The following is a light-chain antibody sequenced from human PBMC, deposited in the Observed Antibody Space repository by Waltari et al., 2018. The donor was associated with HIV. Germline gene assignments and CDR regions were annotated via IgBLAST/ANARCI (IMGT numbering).Light chain of an antibody. CDR3: QQYYTTPPT. CDR1: QSVLHTSNTKNY. V-gene: IGKV4-1*01. J-gene: IGKJ1*01. CDR2: WAA. Sequence: DIVMTQSPDSLGVSLGERATLNCKSSQSVLHTSNTKNYIAWYQQKPVQPPKLLLYWAATRESGGPYRGIGSGSGTDFTLTSSSLQAEDVSVYYCQQYYTTPPTFGQGTKVEI.